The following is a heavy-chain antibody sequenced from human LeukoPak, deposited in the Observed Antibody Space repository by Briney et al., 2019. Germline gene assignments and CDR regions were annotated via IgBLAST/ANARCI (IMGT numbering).Heavy chain of an antibody. D-gene: IGHD6-19*01. J-gene: IGHJ4*02. Sequence: GESLKISCKGSGYSFTNYWITWVRQMPGKGLEWMGRIDPSDSYTNYSPSSQGHVTISADKSISTAYLQWSSLKASDTAMYYCARLMSGSASFDYWGQGTLLTVSS. CDR1: GYSFTNYW. CDR2: IDPSDSYT. V-gene: IGHV5-10-1*01. CDR3: ARLMSGSASFDY.